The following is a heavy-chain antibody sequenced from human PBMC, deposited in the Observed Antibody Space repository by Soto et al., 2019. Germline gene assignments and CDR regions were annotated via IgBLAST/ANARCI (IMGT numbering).Heavy chain of an antibody. CDR2: INSKTDGGTT. CDR1: GFTFSNAW. J-gene: IGHJ4*02. Sequence: GGSLRLSCAASGFTFSNAWMSWVRQAPGKGLEWGGCINSKTDGGTTDYAAPVKGRFTITTDDSKYTMYLQMDSVKYEGAAVYYFAASVPAGLDYWGQGTMVTVSS. CDR3: AASVPAGLDY. V-gene: IGHV3-15*01.